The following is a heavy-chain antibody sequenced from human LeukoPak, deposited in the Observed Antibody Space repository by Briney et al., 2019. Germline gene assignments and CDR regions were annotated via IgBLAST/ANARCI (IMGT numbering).Heavy chain of an antibody. V-gene: IGHV4-34*01. J-gene: IGHJ5*02. Sequence: SETLSLTCAVYGGSFSGYYWSWIRQPPGKGLEWIGEINHSGSTNYNPSLKSRVTISVDTSKNQFSLKLSSVTAADTAVYYCARGYGRGYQPLINNWFDPWGQGTLVTVSS. CDR2: INHSGST. CDR3: ARGYGRGYQPLINNWFDP. CDR1: GGSFSGYY. D-gene: IGHD2-2*01.